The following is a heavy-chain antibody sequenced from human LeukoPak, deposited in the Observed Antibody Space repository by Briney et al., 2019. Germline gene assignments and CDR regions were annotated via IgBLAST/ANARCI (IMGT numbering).Heavy chain of an antibody. CDR1: GVSISSGGYY. J-gene: IGHJ4*02. D-gene: IGHD6-13*01. Sequence: PSETLSLTCTVSGVSISSGGYYWSWIRQPPGRGLEWIGYIYLSGSTHYNPSLKSRVSISIDRSKNQFSLKLSSVTAADTAVYYCARDRVAAVAFDYWGQGTLVTVSS. CDR2: IYLSGST. CDR3: ARDRVAAVAFDY. V-gene: IGHV4-30-2*01.